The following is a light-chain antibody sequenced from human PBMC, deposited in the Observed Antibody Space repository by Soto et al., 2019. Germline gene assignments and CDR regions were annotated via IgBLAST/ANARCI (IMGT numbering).Light chain of an antibody. CDR1: QSVLYSSNNKNY. Sequence: DIVITQSPDSLAVSLGERATINCKSSQSVLYSSNNKNYLAWYQQKPGQPPKLLIYWASTRESGVPDRFSGSGSGKDFTLTISSVQAEDVAVYYCQQYYSTPWTFGQGTKVEIK. V-gene: IGKV4-1*01. CDR2: WAS. J-gene: IGKJ1*01. CDR3: QQYYSTPWT.